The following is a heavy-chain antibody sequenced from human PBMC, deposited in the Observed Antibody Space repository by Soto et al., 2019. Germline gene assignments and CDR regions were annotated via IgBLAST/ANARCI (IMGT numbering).Heavy chain of an antibody. CDR1: GFTFSSYA. D-gene: IGHD2-15*01. CDR2: ISGSGGST. J-gene: IGHJ5*02. Sequence: GGSLRLSWAASGFTFSSYAMSWVRQAPGKGLEWVSAISGSGGSTYYADSVKGRFTISRDNSKNTLYLQMNSLRAEDTAVYYCAKEQCSGARCYSSWFYHWGQETLGTLS. V-gene: IGHV3-23*01. CDR3: AKEQCSGARCYSSWFYH.